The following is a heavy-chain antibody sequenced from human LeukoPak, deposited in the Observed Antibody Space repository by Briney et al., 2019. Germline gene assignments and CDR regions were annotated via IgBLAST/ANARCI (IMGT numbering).Heavy chain of an antibody. J-gene: IGHJ4*02. CDR2: INHSRST. CDR1: GGSFSGYY. Sequence: SETLSLTCAVYGGSFSGYYWSWIRQPPGKGLEWIGEINHSRSTNYNPSLKSRVTISVDTSKNQFSLKLSSVTAADTAVYYCARGHYGSGSYYNRYFDYWGQGTLVTVSS. V-gene: IGHV4-34*01. D-gene: IGHD3-10*01. CDR3: ARGHYGSGSYYNRYFDY.